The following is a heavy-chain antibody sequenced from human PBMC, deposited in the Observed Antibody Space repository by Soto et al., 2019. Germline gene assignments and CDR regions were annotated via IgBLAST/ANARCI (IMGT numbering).Heavy chain of an antibody. Sequence: QVQLQQSGPGLVKPSQTLSLTCVISGDNVSTSTASWSWIRQSPSRGLAWLGRTLYRSQWYNEYAVSVKSRITCHSDTSKNQIPLHLNSATPEDTAVYYCAREGGTTRPNPHAMDVWGQGPTVTVS. CDR1: GDNVSTSTAS. V-gene: IGHV6-1*02. CDR3: AREGGTTRPNPHAMDV. J-gene: IGHJ6*02. CDR2: TLYRSQWYN. D-gene: IGHD1-1*01.